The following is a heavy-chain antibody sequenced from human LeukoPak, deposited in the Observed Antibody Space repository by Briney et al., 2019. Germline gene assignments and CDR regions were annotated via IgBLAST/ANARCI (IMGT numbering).Heavy chain of an antibody. V-gene: IGHV3-23*01. CDR2: LSGSGGII. CDR3: AKNPRLEAWMYFDS. Sequence: PGGSLSLFCAASGFTFSIYSMSWVRQAPGKGLEWVLSLSGSGGIIDYADSVKGRFTISRDNSKNTLSLQMNSLTAEDTAVYYCAKNPRLEAWMYFDSWGQGILVTVST. CDR1: GFTFSIYS. D-gene: IGHD1-1*01. J-gene: IGHJ4*02.